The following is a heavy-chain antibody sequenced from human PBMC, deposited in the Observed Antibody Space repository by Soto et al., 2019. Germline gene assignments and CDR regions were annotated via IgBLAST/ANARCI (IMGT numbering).Heavy chain of an antibody. Sequence: PSETPSLPRPVYGWSFSGFYWGWIRPPPGKGLEWIGEINHSGSTNYNPSLKSRVTISVDTSKNQFSLKLSSVTAADTAVYYCARIVLAAARYYYYMDVWGKGTTVTVSS. V-gene: IGHV4-34*01. CDR3: ARIVLAAARYYYYMDV. J-gene: IGHJ6*03. D-gene: IGHD6-13*01. CDR1: GWSFSGFY. CDR2: INHSGST.